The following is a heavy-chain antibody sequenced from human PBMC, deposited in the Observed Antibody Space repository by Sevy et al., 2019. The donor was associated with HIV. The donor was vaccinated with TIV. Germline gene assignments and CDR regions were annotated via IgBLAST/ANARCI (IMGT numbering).Heavy chain of an antibody. D-gene: IGHD3-22*01. CDR2: INSDSDTM. J-gene: IGHJ4*02. CDR1: AFPFNYYA. Sequence: GGSLRLSCVASAFPFNYYAMNWVRQAPGKGPEWILYINSDSDTMYYGDSVKGRFTISRDNAKNSLYLQMNSLRDEDTAVYYCARERGTYYDTSGYPYLLEAGFDYWGQGTLVTVSS. V-gene: IGHV3-48*02. CDR3: ARERGTYYDTSGYPYLLEAGFDY.